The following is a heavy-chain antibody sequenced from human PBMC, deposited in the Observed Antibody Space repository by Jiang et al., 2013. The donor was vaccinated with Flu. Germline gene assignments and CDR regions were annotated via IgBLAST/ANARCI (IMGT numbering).Heavy chain of an antibody. Sequence: FRFDDYAMHWVRQAPGKGLEWVSGITWNSGTLGYADSVRGRFTISRDNAKESLFLQMDSLRAEDTAVYYCAKDISVAGVGLDYWGQGTLVTVSS. V-gene: IGHV3-9*01. CDR2: ITWNSGTL. J-gene: IGHJ4*02. CDR3: AKDISVAGVGLDY. CDR1: FRFDDYA. D-gene: IGHD6-19*01.